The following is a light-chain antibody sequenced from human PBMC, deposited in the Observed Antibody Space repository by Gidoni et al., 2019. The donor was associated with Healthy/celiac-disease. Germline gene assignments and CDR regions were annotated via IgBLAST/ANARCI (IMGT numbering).Light chain of an antibody. V-gene: IGKV1-5*03. J-gene: IGKJ1*01. CDR3: QQYNSYPRT. CDR1: KRISSW. CDR2: TAS. Sequence: DIQMTQSPSTLSASVGDRVTITCRASKRISSWWAWYQQNPGKAPKLLIYTASSLASGVPSRFSGSGSGTASTLTISSLHPDDFATYYCQQYNSYPRTFGQGTKVEIK.